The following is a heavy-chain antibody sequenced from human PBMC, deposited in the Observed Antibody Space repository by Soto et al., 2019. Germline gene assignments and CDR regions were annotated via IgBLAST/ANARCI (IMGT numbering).Heavy chain of an antibody. CDR1: GFTFSSYS. CDR2: ISNSGGTT. D-gene: IGHD3-10*01. CDR3: AREVRGSY. J-gene: IGHJ4*02. Sequence: GGSLRLSCAASGFTFSSYSMNWVRQAPGKGLEWVSYISNSGGTTYYADSVKGRFTISRDNAKNSLYLQMSSLRDEDTAVYYCAREVRGSYWGQGTLVTVSS. V-gene: IGHV3-48*02.